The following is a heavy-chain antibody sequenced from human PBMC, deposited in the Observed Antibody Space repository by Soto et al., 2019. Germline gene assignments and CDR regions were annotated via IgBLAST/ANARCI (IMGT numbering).Heavy chain of an antibody. CDR2: ISGSGTST. J-gene: IGHJ6*01. Sequence: EVQLLESGGGLVQAGGSLRLSCAASGFTFSSYAMNWVRQAPGKGLEWVSAISGSGTSTYGDSVKGRFTISRDNSKNTLYLHLNSLRADDTAVYYCATDHYGMDVW. V-gene: IGHV3-23*01. CDR1: GFTFSSYA. CDR3: ATDHYGMDV.